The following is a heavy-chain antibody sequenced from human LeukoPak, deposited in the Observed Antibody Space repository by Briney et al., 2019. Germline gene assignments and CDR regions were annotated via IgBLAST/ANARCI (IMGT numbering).Heavy chain of an antibody. J-gene: IGHJ4*02. CDR1: GGSFSGYY. CDR3: ARGYYYGSESYLD. V-gene: IGHV4-34*01. CDR2: INHSGST. Sequence: SETLSLTCAVYGGSFSGYYWSWIRQPPGKGLEWIGEINHSGSTNYNPSLKSRVTISVDTSKNQFSLKLSSVTAADTAVYYCARGYYYGSESYLDWGQGTLVTVSS. D-gene: IGHD3-10*01.